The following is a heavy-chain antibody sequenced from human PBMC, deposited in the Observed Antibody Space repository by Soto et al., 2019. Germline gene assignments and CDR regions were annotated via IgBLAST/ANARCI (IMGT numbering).Heavy chain of an antibody. Sequence: QVQLVQSGAEVKKPGSSVKVSCKASGGTFSRYAISWVRQAPGQGLEWMGGIIPIFGTSNYTQKFQGRVTITADESTNTAYMELSSLRSEDTAVYHCGHKVRRVYYYYGMDVWGQGTTVTVSS. CDR3: GHKVRRVYYYYGMDV. V-gene: IGHV1-69*01. D-gene: IGHD2-2*01. CDR2: IIPIFGTS. CDR1: GGTFSRYA. J-gene: IGHJ6*02.